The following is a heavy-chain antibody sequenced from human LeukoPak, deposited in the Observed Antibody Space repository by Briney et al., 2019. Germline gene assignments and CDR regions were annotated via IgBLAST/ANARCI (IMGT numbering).Heavy chain of an antibody. Sequence: GGSLRLSCAASGITVSSNYMSWVRQAPGKGLEWVSVIYSGGSTHYADSVKGRFTISRDNSKNTLYLQMNSLRAEDTAVYYCARLDGYNFRFGYYYYGMDVWGQGTTVTVSS. CDR2: IYSGGST. CDR3: ARLDGYNFRFGYYYYGMDV. V-gene: IGHV3-66*01. CDR1: GITVSSNY. J-gene: IGHJ6*02. D-gene: IGHD5-24*01.